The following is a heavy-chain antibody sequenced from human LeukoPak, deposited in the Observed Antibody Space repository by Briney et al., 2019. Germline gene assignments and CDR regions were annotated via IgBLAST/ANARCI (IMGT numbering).Heavy chain of an antibody. J-gene: IGHJ3*02. CDR1: GFTFTKYW. CDR2: INTSGGST. Sequence: GGSLRLSCAASGFTFTKYWMTWVRQAPGKGLEWVSAINTSGGSTYYADSVKGRFTISRDNSKNTLYLQMNSLRAEDTAVYYCARGRDGYNLVDAFDIWGQGITVTVSS. V-gene: IGHV3-23*01. D-gene: IGHD5-24*01. CDR3: ARGRDGYNLVDAFDI.